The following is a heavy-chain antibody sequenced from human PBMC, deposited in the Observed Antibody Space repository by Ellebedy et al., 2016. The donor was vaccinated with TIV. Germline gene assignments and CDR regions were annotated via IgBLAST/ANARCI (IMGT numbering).Heavy chain of an antibody. CDR1: GFTVNDHY. Sequence: GESLKISCAASGFTVNDHYMSWVRQPPGKGLQWVSVLYTGGATYYADSVKGRFTISSDFSKNTVYFQMNSLRAEDTAVYYCARGTVSTTGAFDVWGQGTMVTVSS. V-gene: IGHV3-53*01. D-gene: IGHD1-1*01. J-gene: IGHJ3*01. CDR3: ARGTVSTTGAFDV. CDR2: LYTGGAT.